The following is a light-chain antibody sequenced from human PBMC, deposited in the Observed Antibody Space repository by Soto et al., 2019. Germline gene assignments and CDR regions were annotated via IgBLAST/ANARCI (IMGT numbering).Light chain of an antibody. J-gene: IGKJ4*01. CDR2: GAS. V-gene: IGKV3-15*01. Sequence: EIVMTQSPASLSVSPGERVTLSCRASQSVRSELAWYQQKSGQPPRLLIYGASTRATGIPARFSGSGSGTEFTLTINGLQSEEVAVYYCQQYDRWPPLTFGGGTKVEIK. CDR3: QQYDRWPPLT. CDR1: QSVRSE.